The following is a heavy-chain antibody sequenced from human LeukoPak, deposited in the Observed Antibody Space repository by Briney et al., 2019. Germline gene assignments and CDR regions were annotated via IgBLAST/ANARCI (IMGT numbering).Heavy chain of an antibody. CDR3: ARHDRDYYYYGMDV. V-gene: IGHV4-59*08. CDR2: IYYSGST. J-gene: IGHJ6*02. CDR1: GGSISSYY. Sequence: SETLSLTCTVSGGSISSYYWSWIRQPPGKGLEWIGYIYYSGSTNYNPPLKSRVTISVDTSKNQFSLKLSSVTAADTAVYYCARHDRDYYYYGMDVWGQGTTVTVSS.